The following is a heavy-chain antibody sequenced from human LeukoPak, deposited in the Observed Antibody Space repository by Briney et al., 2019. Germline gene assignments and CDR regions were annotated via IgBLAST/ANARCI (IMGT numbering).Heavy chain of an antibody. CDR3: AKDGVWRSKGLATKNHMDV. J-gene: IGHJ6*03. CDR1: GFTYSSYS. D-gene: IGHD2-21*01. Sequence: QAGGSLRLSCSPSGFTYSSYSMNWVRQAPGKGLEGVSYISCSSSSIYYAASVKGRFTISRDNAKNTLYLQMNSLRPDDMALYYCAKDGVWRSKGLATKNHMDVWGEGTTVTVSS. V-gene: IGHV3-48*04. CDR2: ISCSSSSI.